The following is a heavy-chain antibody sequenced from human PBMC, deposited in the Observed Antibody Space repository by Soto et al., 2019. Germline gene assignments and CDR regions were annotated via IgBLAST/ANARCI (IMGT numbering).Heavy chain of an antibody. CDR2: IYYSGST. J-gene: IGHJ3*02. D-gene: IGHD5-12*01. Sequence: SETLSLTCTVSGGSISSYYWSWIRQPPGKGLEWIGYIYYSGSTNYNPSLKSRVTISVDTSKNQFSLKLSSVTAADTAVYYCAREWLDAFDIWGQGTMVTVSS. CDR3: AREWLDAFDI. V-gene: IGHV4-59*12. CDR1: GGSISSYY.